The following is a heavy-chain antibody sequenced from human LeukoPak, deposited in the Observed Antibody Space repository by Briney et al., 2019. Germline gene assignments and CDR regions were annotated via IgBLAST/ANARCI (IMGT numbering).Heavy chain of an antibody. Sequence: ASVKVSCKVSGYTLTELSMHWVRQAPGKGLEWMGGFDPEDGETIYAQKFQGRVTMTEDTSTDTAYMELSSLRSEDTAVYYCATGYCSGGNCFVHRFGVFDYWGQGTLVTVSS. V-gene: IGHV1-24*01. CDR2: FDPEDGET. CDR1: GYTLTELS. D-gene: IGHD2-15*01. CDR3: ATGYCSGGNCFVHRFGVFDY. J-gene: IGHJ4*02.